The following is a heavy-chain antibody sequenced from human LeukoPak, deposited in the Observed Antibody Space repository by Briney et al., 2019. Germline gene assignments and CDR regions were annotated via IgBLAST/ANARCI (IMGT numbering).Heavy chain of an antibody. CDR2: ISSCSNIM. CDR1: GFTFSSYG. Sequence: PGGSLRLSCAASGFTFSSYGMNWVRQAPGKGLEWVSYISSCSNIMNYADSVKGRFTTSRDNAKNSLYLQMNSLRAEDTAVYYCARGAQWPYWGQGTLVTVSS. J-gene: IGHJ4*02. CDR3: ARGAQWPY. V-gene: IGHV3-48*01. D-gene: IGHD6-19*01.